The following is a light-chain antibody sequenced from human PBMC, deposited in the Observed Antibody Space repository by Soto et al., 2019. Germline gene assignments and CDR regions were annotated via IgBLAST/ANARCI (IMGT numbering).Light chain of an antibody. J-gene: IGKJ1*01. CDR1: ESVSNNY. CDR2: GAS. V-gene: IGKV3-20*01. CDR3: QQYGGTPPT. Sequence: EIVLTQSPGTLSLSPGERATLSCRASESVSNNYLAWYQRKPGQAPRLLIYGASYRATDIPYIFSGSGSGTDFTLTIARLEAEDFAVYICQQYGGTPPTFGLGTKVEI.